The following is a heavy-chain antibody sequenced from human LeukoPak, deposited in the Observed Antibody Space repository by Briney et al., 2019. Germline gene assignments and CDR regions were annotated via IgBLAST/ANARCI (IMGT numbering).Heavy chain of an antibody. CDR2: IYYSGST. Sequence: SETLSLTCTVSGGSISSYYWSWIRQPTGKGLEWIGYIYYSGSTNYNPSLKSRVTISVDTSKNQFSLKLSSVTAADTAVYYCARLPTGFPNWFDRWGQGTQVTVSS. J-gene: IGHJ5*02. D-gene: IGHD3-9*01. V-gene: IGHV4-59*08. CDR3: ARLPTGFPNWFDR. CDR1: GGSISSYY.